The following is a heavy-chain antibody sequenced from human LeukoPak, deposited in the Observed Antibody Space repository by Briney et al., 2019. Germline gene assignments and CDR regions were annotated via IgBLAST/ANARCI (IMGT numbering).Heavy chain of an antibody. Sequence: GGSLRLSCAASGFTVSSNYMRWVRQAPGKGLEWVSVIYSGGSTYYPDSAKGRFTISRDNSKNTLYLQMNNLRAEDTAVYYCASRRDGYHIGAFDLWGQGTVVTVSS. CDR1: GFTVSSNY. J-gene: IGHJ3*01. V-gene: IGHV3-66*01. CDR2: IYSGGST. CDR3: ASRRDGYHIGAFDL. D-gene: IGHD5-24*01.